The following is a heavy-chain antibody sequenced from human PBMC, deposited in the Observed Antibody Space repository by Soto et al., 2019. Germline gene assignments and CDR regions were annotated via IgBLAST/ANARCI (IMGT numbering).Heavy chain of an antibody. V-gene: IGHV1-58*01. D-gene: IGHD1-26*01. Sequence: SVKVSCKASGFTFTSSAVQWVRQARGQRLEWIGWIVVGSGNTNYAQKFQERVTITRDMSTSTAYMELSSLRSEDTAVYYCAAEGSGSYYSEYYGMDVWGQGTTVTVSS. CDR1: GFTFTSSA. CDR3: AAEGSGSYYSEYYGMDV. CDR2: IVVGSGNT. J-gene: IGHJ6*02.